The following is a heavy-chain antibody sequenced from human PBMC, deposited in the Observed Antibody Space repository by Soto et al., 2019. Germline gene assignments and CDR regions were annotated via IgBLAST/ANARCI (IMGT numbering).Heavy chain of an antibody. V-gene: IGHV1-18*01. J-gene: IGHJ6*02. D-gene: IGHD6-19*01. CDR1: GYTFTSYG. Sequence: VVLGKVCCKASGYTFTSYGIRWVRQAPGQGLEWMGWISAYNGNTDYAQRLQGRVTRTTDTSTSTTYMELRSLRSDDTAVYYSARVIAVVHGYYYNSMDVCGRGTTVTVSS. CDR3: ARVIAVVHGYYYNSMDV. CDR2: ISAYNGNT.